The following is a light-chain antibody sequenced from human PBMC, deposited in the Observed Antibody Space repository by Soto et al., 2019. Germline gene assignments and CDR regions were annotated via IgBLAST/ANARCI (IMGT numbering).Light chain of an antibody. CDR1: QSSSSW. J-gene: IGKJ1*01. V-gene: IGKV1-5*03. Sequence: DIQMTQSPATLSASVGDVGTITCRASQSSSSWLAWYQQKPGKAPKLLIYKACSLESGVPSRFSGSGSGPESTLTISSLQPDDFATYYCQQYNSYPWTFGQGTKVDI. CDR3: QQYNSYPWT. CDR2: KAC.